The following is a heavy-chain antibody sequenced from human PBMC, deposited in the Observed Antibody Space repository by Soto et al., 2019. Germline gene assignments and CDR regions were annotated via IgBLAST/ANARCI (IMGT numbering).Heavy chain of an antibody. CDR3: ARVRMGDYYDSSGYYRNDAFDI. Sequence: ASVKVSCKASRYTFSKYAIHWVRQAPGQRLDWLGWINAGNGNTEYSEKFQGRVTISRETSATTAYMELSSLRSEDTAVYYCARVRMGDYYDSSGYYRNDAFDIWGQGTMVTV. J-gene: IGHJ3*02. V-gene: IGHV1-3*01. D-gene: IGHD3-22*01. CDR1: RYTFSKYA. CDR2: INAGNGNT.